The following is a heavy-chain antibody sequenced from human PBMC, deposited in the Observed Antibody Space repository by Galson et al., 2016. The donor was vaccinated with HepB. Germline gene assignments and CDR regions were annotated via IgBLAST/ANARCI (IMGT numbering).Heavy chain of an antibody. CDR1: GYTFTSYG. CDR2: ISAYNGNT. V-gene: IGHV1-18*01. D-gene: IGHD2-2*01. CDR3: ARGPSSTRTFDY. J-gene: IGHJ4*02. Sequence: SVKVSCKASGYTFTSYGITWVRQAPGQGLEWMGWISAYNGNTNYAQKLQGRVTMTTDTSTSTAYMELRGLRSDDTAVYYCARGPSSTRTFDYWGQGTLVTVSS.